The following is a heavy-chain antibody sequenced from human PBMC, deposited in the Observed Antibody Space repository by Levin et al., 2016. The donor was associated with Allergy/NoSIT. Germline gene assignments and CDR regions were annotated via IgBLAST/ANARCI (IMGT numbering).Heavy chain of an antibody. J-gene: IGHJ5*02. V-gene: IGHV1-8*01. D-gene: IGHD5-24*01. Sequence: ASVKVSCKASGYTFVSYDINWVRRAPGQGLEWMGWVNPYTGDTGYTEKFEGRLTMTSDTSTGTAYMELSNPKPDDTAVYFCAKATEVASVSRESRFDPWGQGTLVTVSS. CDR1: GYTFVSYD. CDR3: AKATEVASVSRESRFDP. CDR2: VNPYTGDT.